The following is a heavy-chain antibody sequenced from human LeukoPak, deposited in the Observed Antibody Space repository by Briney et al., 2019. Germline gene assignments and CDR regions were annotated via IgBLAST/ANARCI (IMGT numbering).Heavy chain of an antibody. D-gene: IGHD4-23*01. Sequence: ASVKVSCKVSGYTLTELSMHWVRQAPGKGLEWMGGFDPEDGETIYAQKFQGRVTMTEDTSTDTAYMELSSLRSEDTAVYYCATGTLYGGKGDYWGQGTLVTVSS. CDR2: FDPEDGET. CDR3: ATGTLYGGKGDY. CDR1: GYTLTELS. J-gene: IGHJ4*02. V-gene: IGHV1-24*01.